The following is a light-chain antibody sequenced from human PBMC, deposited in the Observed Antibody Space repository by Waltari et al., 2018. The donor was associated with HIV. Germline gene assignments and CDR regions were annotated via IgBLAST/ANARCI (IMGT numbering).Light chain of an antibody. J-gene: IGLJ2*01. Sequence: QSALTQPASVSGSPGQSITISCPGTSSDVGGYNYFSWYQQHPGKAPKLMIYDVTKRPSGVSNRFSGSKSGNTASLTISGLQAEDEADYYCSSYTSTSTGVIGGGTKLTVL. CDR1: SSDVGGYNY. V-gene: IGLV2-14*03. CDR2: DVT. CDR3: SSYTSTSTGV.